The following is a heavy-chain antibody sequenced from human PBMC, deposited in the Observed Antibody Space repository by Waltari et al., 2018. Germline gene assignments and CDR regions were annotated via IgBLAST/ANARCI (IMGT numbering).Heavy chain of an antibody. CDR3: KAAAGIERVDY. V-gene: IGHV4-39*07. Sequence: QLQLQESGPGLVKPSETLSLTCTVSGGSISSSSYYWGWIRQPPGKGLEWIGSIYYSGSTYYNPSLKSRVTISVDTSKNQFSLKLSSVTPADTAVYYCKAAAGIERVDYWGQGTLVTVSS. CDR1: GGSISSSSYY. D-gene: IGHD6-13*01. CDR2: IYYSGST. J-gene: IGHJ4*02.